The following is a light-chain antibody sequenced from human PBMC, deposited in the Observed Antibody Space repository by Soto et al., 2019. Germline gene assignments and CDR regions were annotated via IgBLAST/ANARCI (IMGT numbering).Light chain of an antibody. Sequence: QSVLTQPPSASGTPGQRVTISCSGSSSNIGSNYVFWYQQLPGAAPKLLIYSNNQRPSGVPDRFSGSKSGTSASLAISGLRSEDEADYYCAAWDDSLRGVGFGGGTKLTVL. J-gene: IGLJ2*01. CDR1: SSNIGSNY. V-gene: IGLV1-47*02. CDR3: AAWDDSLRGVG. CDR2: SNN.